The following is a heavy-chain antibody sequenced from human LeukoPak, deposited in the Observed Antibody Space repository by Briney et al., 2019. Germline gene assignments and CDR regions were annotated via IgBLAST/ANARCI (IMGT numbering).Heavy chain of an antibody. CDR2: IKQDGSEK. V-gene: IGHV3-7*01. D-gene: IGHD3-3*01. Sequence: GGSLRLSCAASGFTVSSNYMSWVSQAPGKGLEWVANIKQDGSEKYYVDSVKGRFTISRDNAKNSLYLQMNSLRAEDTAVYYCARDKYYDFWSGYYRAYYFDYWGQGTLVTVSS. CDR1: GFTVSSNY. J-gene: IGHJ4*02. CDR3: ARDKYYDFWSGYYRAYYFDY.